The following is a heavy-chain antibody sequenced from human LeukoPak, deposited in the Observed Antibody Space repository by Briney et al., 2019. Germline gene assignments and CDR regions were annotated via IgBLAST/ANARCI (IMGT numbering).Heavy chain of an antibody. Sequence: GGSLRLSCAASGFTVSSNYMSWVRQAPGKGLEWVSVIYSGGSTCYADSVKGRFTISRDNSKNTLYLQMNSLRAEDTAVYYCARNPGYYGMDVWGQGTTVTVSS. J-gene: IGHJ6*02. CDR1: GFTVSSNY. V-gene: IGHV3-66*01. CDR2: IYSGGST. CDR3: ARNPGYYGMDV.